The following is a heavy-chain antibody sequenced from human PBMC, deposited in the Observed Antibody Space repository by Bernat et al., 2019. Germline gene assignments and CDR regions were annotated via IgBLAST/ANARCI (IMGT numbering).Heavy chain of an antibody. J-gene: IGHJ4*02. CDR1: GFTFSSYG. V-gene: IGHV3-7*03. D-gene: IGHD2-8*01. CDR3: ARGGKMYASW. CDR2: IKEEGNEK. Sequence: EVQLVESGGGLVQPGGSLRLPCAASGFTFSSYGMSGVRQPPGKGREWVANIKEEGNEKYYVDSVKCRFTISRDNAKYSLYLQMSSLRAEDTAVYYCARGGKMYASWWGQGTLVTVSS.